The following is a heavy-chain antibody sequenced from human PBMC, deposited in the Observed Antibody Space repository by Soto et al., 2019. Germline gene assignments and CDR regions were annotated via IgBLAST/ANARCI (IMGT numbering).Heavy chain of an antibody. CDR2: IYRTGST. J-gene: IGHJ4*02. V-gene: IGHV4-4*02. CDR3: ASRDPGTSVDY. Sequence: SETLSLTCAVSGGSFTSNNWWTWVRQPPGQGLEWIGEIYRTGSTNYNPSLKSRVIISLDKSENQFSLKVTSLTAADTVVYYCASRDPGTSVDYWGQGTLVTVSS. CDR1: GGSFTSNNW. D-gene: IGHD1-7*01.